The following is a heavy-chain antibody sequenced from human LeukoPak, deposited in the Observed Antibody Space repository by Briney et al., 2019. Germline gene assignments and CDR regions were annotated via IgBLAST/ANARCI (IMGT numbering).Heavy chain of an antibody. CDR1: GFTFSSYA. D-gene: IGHD1-26*01. V-gene: IGHV3-30*04. CDR2: ISYDGSNK. CDR3: AREWELRYRYVDY. Sequence: GRSLRLSCAASGFTFSSYAMHWVRQAPGKGLEWVAVISYDGSNKYYADSVKGRFTISRDNSKNTLYLQMNSLRAEDTAVYYCAREWELRYRYVDYWGQGTLVTVSS. J-gene: IGHJ4*02.